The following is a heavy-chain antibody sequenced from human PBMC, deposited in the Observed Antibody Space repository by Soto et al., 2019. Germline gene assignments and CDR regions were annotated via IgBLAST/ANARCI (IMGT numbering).Heavy chain of an antibody. CDR2: IIPIFGTA. CDR3: ARGSMIVVVDYYYYGMDV. V-gene: IGHV1-69*13. J-gene: IGHJ6*02. Sequence: GAPVKVSCKASGGTFSSYAISWVRQAPGQGLEWMGGIIPIFGTANYAQKFQGRVTITADESTSTAYMELSSLRSEDTAVYYCARGSMIVVVDYYYYGMDVWGQGTTVTVSS. CDR1: GGTFSSYA. D-gene: IGHD3-22*01.